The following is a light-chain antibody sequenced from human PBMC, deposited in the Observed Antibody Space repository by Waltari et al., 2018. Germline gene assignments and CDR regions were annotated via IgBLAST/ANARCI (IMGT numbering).Light chain of an antibody. J-gene: IGLJ3*02. Sequence: QSVLTQPPSLSGAPGQRGPISCAGNSSNIGAGFVVHWYQQFPGSAPRLLISVNNNRPSGVPDRFSASKSGTSASLAVSGLQAQDEADYYCQSYDISLSAYVFGGGTKLTVL. V-gene: IGLV1-40*01. CDR3: QSYDISLSAYV. CDR2: VNN. CDR1: SSNIGAGFV.